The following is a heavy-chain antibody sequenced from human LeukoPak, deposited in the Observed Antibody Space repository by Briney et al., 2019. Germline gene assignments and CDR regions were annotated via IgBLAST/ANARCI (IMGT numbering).Heavy chain of an antibody. V-gene: IGHV4-4*02. CDR2: IYHSGST. CDR3: ARIVGATGPWFDP. J-gene: IGHJ5*02. D-gene: IGHD1-26*01. CDR1: GGSISSSNW. Sequence: PSETLSLTCAVSGGSISSSNWWSWVRQPPGKGLEWIGEIYHSGSTNYNPSLKSRVTISVDKSKNQFSLKLSSVTAADTAVYYCARIVGATGPWFDPWGQGTLVTVSS.